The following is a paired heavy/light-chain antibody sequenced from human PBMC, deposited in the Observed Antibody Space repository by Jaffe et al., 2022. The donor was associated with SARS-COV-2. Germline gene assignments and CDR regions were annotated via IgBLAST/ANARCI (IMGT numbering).Heavy chain of an antibody. J-gene: IGHJ4*02. V-gene: IGHV4-59*01. Sequence: QVQLQESGPGLVRPSETLSVTCTVSGGSISSYYWSWIRQPPGKGLEWIGYIFNSGSTNYNPSLKSRVTISVDTSKNQFSLKVSSVTAADTAVYYCARGIRGYSGYDLFSSPMYFDYWGQGTLVTVSS. D-gene: IGHD5-12*01. CDR2: IFNSGST. CDR1: GGSISSYY. CDR3: ARGIRGYSGYDLFSSPMYFDY.
Light chain of an antibody. CDR3: QQYYSTLT. CDR2: WAS. V-gene: IGKV4-1*01. CDR1: QSVLYSFNNKNY. Sequence: DIVMTQSPDSLAVSLGERATIRCKSSQSVLYSFNNKNYLAWYQQKPGQPPKLLIYWASTRESGVPDRFSGSGSGTDFTLTISSLQAEDVAVYYCQQYYSTLTFGGGTKVEIK. J-gene: IGKJ4*01.